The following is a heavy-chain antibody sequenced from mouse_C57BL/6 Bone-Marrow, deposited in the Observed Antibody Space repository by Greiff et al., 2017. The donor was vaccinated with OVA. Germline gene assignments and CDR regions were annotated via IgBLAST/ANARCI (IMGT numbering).Heavy chain of an antibody. CDR3: ARPVTTVRYWYFDV. V-gene: IGHV4-1*01. D-gene: IGHD1-1*01. Sequence: EVKLQESGGGLVQPGGSLKLSCAASGIDFSRYWMSWVRRAPGKGLEWIGEINPDSSTINYAPSLKDKFIISRDNAKNTLYLQMSKVRSEYTALYYCARPVTTVRYWYFDVWGTGTTVTVSS. CDR1: GIDFSRYW. CDR2: INPDSSTI. J-gene: IGHJ1*03.